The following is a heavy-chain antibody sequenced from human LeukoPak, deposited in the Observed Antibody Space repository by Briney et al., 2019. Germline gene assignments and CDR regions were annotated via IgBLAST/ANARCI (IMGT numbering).Heavy chain of an antibody. J-gene: IGHJ4*02. V-gene: IGHV4-34*01. CDR1: GGSFSGYY. Sequence: PSETLSLTCAVYGGSFSGYYWSWIRQPPGKGLEWIGEINHSGSTNYNPSLKSRVTISVDTSKNQFSLKLSSVTAADTAVYYCATQPRGMTTGLIWGQGTLVTVSS. CDR2: INHSGST. CDR3: ATQPRGMTTGLI. D-gene: IGHD4-11*01.